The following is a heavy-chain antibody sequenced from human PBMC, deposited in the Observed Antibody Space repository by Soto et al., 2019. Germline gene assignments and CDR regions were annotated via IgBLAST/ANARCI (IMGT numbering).Heavy chain of an antibody. CDR1: GGSFSGHS. Sequence: GTPSLSSAVYGGSFSGHSWTWIRQSPGKGLEWIGDINHSGRVNYSPSLKSRVTISLDTSKNQFSLTLSAVTAADTAMYYCSSSAYDTHGPYRFDPPGPATLLTVSS. CDR2: INHSGRV. J-gene: IGHJ5*02. D-gene: IGHD3-22*01. CDR3: SSSAYDTHGPYRFDP. V-gene: IGHV4-34*01.